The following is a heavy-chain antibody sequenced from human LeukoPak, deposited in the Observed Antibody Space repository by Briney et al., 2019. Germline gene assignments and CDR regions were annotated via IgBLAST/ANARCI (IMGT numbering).Heavy chain of an antibody. CDR2: IYYSGST. CDR1: GGSISSSSYY. J-gene: IGHJ4*02. CDR3: ARDPGVNDDYFDY. D-gene: IGHD5/OR15-5a*01. Sequence: SETLSLTCTVSGGSISSSSYYWGWLRQPPGKGLEWIGSIYYSGSTYYNPSLKSRVTISVDTSKNQFSLKLSSVTAADTAVYYCARDPGVNDDYFDYWGQGTLVTVSS. V-gene: IGHV4-39*07.